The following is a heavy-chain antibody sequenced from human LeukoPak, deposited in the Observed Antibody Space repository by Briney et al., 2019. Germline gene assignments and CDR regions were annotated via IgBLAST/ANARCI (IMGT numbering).Heavy chain of an antibody. CDR3: AKEIELRFLEWLLDSPFDY. J-gene: IGHJ4*02. CDR2: ISGSGGST. V-gene: IGHV3-23*01. CDR1: GFTFSSYA. Sequence: GGSLRLSCAASGFTFSSYAMSWVRQAPGKGLEWVSAISGSGGSTYYADSVKGRFTISRDNSKNTLYLQMNSLRAEDTAVYYCAKEIELRFLEWLLDSPFDYWGQGTLVTVSS. D-gene: IGHD3-3*01.